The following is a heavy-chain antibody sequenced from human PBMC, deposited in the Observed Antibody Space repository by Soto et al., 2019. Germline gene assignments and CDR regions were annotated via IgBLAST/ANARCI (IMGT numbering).Heavy chain of an antibody. J-gene: IGHJ3*02. CDR2: IYCSGST. D-gene: IGHD3-3*01. Sequence: LSLTCTVSGGSISSGDYYWSWIRQPPGKGLEWIGYIYCSGSTYYNPSLKSRVTISVDTSKNQFSPKLSSVTAADTAVYYCARDLAYYDFWSGYLYAFDIWGQGTMVTVSS. CDR1: GGSISSGDYY. V-gene: IGHV4-30-4*01. CDR3: ARDLAYYDFWSGYLYAFDI.